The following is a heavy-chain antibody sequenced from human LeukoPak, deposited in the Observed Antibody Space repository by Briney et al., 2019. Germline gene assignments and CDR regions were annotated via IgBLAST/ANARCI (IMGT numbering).Heavy chain of an antibody. J-gene: IGHJ4*02. Sequence: GGSLRLSRAASGFTFSSYWMTWVRQAPGKGLERVAQIKDDGTEKFYLDSLRGRFTISRDNSKDSLYLHINSLRAEDTAVYYCTRERLYGASALDYWGQGIVVTVSS. V-gene: IGHV3-7*01. D-gene: IGHD4-17*01. CDR3: TRERLYGASALDY. CDR2: IKDDGTEK. CDR1: GFTFSSYW.